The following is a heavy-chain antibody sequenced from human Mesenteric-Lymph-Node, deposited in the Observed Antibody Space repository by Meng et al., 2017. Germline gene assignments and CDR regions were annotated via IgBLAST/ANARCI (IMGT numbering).Heavy chain of an antibody. V-gene: IGHV1-8*01. Sequence: SVTVSCKASGYTFTSYDINWVRQATGHRLEWMGWMNPNSGNTGYAQKFQGRVTITRNTTISTAYMELSSLRSEDTAVYYCERGVDDSLTTGAFDIWGQGTMVTVSS. CDR1: GYTFTSYD. CDR2: MNPNSGNT. J-gene: IGHJ3*02. D-gene: IGHD3-9*01. CDR3: ERGVDDSLTTGAFDI.